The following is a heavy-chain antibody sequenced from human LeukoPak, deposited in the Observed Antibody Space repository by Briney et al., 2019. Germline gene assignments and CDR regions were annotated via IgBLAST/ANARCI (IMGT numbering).Heavy chain of an antibody. Sequence: GASVKVSCKASGYTVTNYYMHWVRQAPGQGLEWMGIINPSISSRTYAQKFQGRVTVTSDTSTSTDYMEVSSLRSEDTAIYYCARSGMWFSTNDWGQGTLVTVSS. CDR1: GYTVTNYY. CDR3: ARSGMWFSTND. J-gene: IGHJ4*02. D-gene: IGHD2-21*01. V-gene: IGHV1-46*01. CDR2: INPSISSR.